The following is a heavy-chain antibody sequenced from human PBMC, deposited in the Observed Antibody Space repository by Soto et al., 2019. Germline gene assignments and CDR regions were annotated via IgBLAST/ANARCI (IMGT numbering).Heavy chain of an antibody. CDR1: GFSLSNARMG. Sequence: QVTLKESGPVLVKPTETLTLTCTVSGFSLSNARMGVSWIRQPPGKALEWLAHIFSNDEQSYSTSLKSRLTISKDTSKSQVVLTMTNMDPVDTATYYCARNIAAAGLYFDYWGQGTLVTVSS. CDR2: IFSNDEQ. CDR3: ARNIAAAGLYFDY. J-gene: IGHJ4*02. V-gene: IGHV2-26*01. D-gene: IGHD6-13*01.